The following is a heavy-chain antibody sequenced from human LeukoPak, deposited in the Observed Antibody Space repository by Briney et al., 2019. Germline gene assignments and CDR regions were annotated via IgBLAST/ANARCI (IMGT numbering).Heavy chain of an antibody. CDR1: GFTFSSYA. V-gene: IGHV3-23*01. D-gene: IGHD6-13*01. J-gene: IGHJ5*02. CDR3: VRESPVAAVGRSWFDP. Sequence: PGGSLRLSCAASGFTFSSYAMSWVRQAPGEGLEWVSTVSGSNGNTHYADSVKGRFTISRDNSKNTLYLQMNSLRAEDTAVYYCVRESPVAAVGRSWFDPSGQGTLVTVSS. CDR2: VSGSNGNT.